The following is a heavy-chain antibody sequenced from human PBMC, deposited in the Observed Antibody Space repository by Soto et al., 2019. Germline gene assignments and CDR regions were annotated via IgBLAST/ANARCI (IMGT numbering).Heavy chain of an antibody. CDR3: ASMYYYDSSGYYSNHYYYYGMDV. CDR1: GYTFTGYY. J-gene: IGHJ6*02. V-gene: IGHV1-2*02. D-gene: IGHD3-22*01. CDR2: INPNSGGT. Sequence: ASVKVSCKASGYTFTGYYMHWVRQAPGQGLEWMGWINPNSGGTNYAQKFQGRVTMTRDTSISTAYMELSRLRSDDTAVYYCASMYYYDSSGYYSNHYYYYGMDVWGQGTTVTVSS.